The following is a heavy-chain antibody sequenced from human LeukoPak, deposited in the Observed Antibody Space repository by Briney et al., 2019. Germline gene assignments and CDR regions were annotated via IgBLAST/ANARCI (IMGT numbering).Heavy chain of an antibody. Sequence: SETLSLTCAVYGGSFSGYYWSWIRQPAGKGLEWIGRIYTSGSTNYNPSLKSRVTISVDTSKNQFSLKLSSVTAADTAVYYCARDRITGTTDWFDPWGQGTLVTVSS. D-gene: IGHD1-20*01. J-gene: IGHJ5*02. CDR2: IYTSGST. CDR1: GGSFSGYY. V-gene: IGHV4-4*07. CDR3: ARDRITGTTDWFDP.